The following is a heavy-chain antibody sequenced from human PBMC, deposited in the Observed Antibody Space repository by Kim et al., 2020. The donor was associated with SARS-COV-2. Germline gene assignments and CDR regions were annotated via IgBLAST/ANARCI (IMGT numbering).Heavy chain of an antibody. D-gene: IGHD6-19*01. CDR2: ISAYNGNT. V-gene: IGHV1-18*04. Sequence: ASVKVSCKASGYTFTSYGISWVRQAPGQGLEWMGWISAYNGNTNYAQKLQGRVTMTTDTSTSTAYMELRSLRSDDTAVYYCARETLAVAGTSYYYYGMDVWGQGTTVTVSS. CDR3: ARETLAVAGTSYYYYGMDV. J-gene: IGHJ6*02. CDR1: GYTFTSYG.